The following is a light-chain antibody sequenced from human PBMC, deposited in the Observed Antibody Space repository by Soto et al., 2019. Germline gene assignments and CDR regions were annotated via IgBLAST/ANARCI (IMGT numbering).Light chain of an antibody. Sequence: DILLTQSPSTLSLSTGERATLSCRASQSVSSYLAWYQQKPGQAPRLLIYDASNMNTGIPARFSGSGSGTDFTLTISCLEPEDFAIYYCQQCGNCPPTFGGGTKVEIK. CDR3: QQCGNCPPT. V-gene: IGKV3-11*01. J-gene: IGKJ4*01. CDR2: DAS. CDR1: QSVSSY.